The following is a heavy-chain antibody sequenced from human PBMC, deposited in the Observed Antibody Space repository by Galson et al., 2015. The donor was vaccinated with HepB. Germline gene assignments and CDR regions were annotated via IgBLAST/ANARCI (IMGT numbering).Heavy chain of an antibody. V-gene: IGHV7-4-1*02. CDR3: ARYPSVGAGMMYYYYYGMDV. Sequence: SVKVSCKASGYTFTSYAMNWVRQAPGQGLEWMGWINTNTGNPTYAQGFTGRFVFSLDTSVSTAYLQISSLKAEDTAVYYCARYPSVGAGMMYYYYYGMDVWGQGTTVTVSS. CDR1: GYTFTSYA. D-gene: IGHD6-19*01. CDR2: INTNTGNP. J-gene: IGHJ6*02.